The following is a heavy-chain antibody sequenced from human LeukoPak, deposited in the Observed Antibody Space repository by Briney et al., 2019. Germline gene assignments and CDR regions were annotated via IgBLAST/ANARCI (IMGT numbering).Heavy chain of an antibody. CDR1: GYTFTSYG. J-gene: IGHJ4*02. D-gene: IGHD3-9*01. CDR3: ARDPNYDILTGYYSDY. Sequence: GASVKVSCKASGYTFTSYGIGWVRQAPGQGLEWMGWISAYNGNTNYAQKLQGRVTMTTDTSTSTAYMELRSLRSDDTAVYYCARDPNYDILTGYYSDYWGQGTLVTVSS. CDR2: ISAYNGNT. V-gene: IGHV1-18*01.